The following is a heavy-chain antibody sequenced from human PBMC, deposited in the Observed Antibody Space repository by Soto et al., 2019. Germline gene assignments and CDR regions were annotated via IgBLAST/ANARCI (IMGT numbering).Heavy chain of an antibody. Sequence: SETLSLTCTVSGGSISSYYWRWIRQPPGKGLEWIGYMYNTGSTIYNPSLKSRVTISVDTSKNQFSLKLNSVTAADTAVYYCARDLWGYCGADCYPLDVWGQGTTVTVS. D-gene: IGHD2-21*02. J-gene: IGHJ6*02. CDR1: GGSISSYY. CDR2: MYNTGST. CDR3: ARDLWGYCGADCYPLDV. V-gene: IGHV4-59*01.